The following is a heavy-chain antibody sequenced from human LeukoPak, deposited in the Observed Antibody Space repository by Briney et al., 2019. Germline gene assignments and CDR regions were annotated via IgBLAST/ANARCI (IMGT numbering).Heavy chain of an antibody. V-gene: IGHV4-4*07. Sequence: PSETLSLTCTVSGGSISSYYWSWIRQPAGKGLEWIGRIYTSGSTNYNPSLKSRVTMSVDTSKNQFSLKLSSVTAADTAVYYCARLEYSSSRSWFDSWGQGTLVTVSS. CDR1: GGSISSYY. CDR2: IYTSGST. CDR3: ARLEYSSSRSWFDS. J-gene: IGHJ5*01. D-gene: IGHD6-6*01.